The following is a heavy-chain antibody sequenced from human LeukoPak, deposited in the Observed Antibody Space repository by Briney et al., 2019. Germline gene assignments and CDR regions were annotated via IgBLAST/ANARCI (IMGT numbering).Heavy chain of an antibody. D-gene: IGHD3-22*01. CDR3: AKDAGVVVIANFFDY. CDR2: IGSSDGTT. J-gene: IGHJ4*02. V-gene: IGHV3-48*01. CDR1: GFTFSLYS. Sequence: GGSLRLSCAASGFTFSLYSMNWVRRAPGKGLEWVSYIGSSDGTTYYADSVKGRFNISRDNSKNTLYLQMNSLRAEDTAVYYCAKDAGVVVIANFFDYWGQGTLVTVSS.